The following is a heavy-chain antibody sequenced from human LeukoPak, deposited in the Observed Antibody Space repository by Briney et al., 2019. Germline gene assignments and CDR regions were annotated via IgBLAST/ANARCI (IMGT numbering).Heavy chain of an antibody. V-gene: IGHV3-11*04. CDR2: ISSSGSTI. CDR1: GFTFSDYY. Sequence: PGGSLRVSCAASGFTFSDYYMSWIRQAPGKGLEWVSYISSSGSTIYYADSVKGRFTISRDNAKNSLYLQMNSLRAEDTAVYYCARVVVVVAAQYYYFDYWGQGTLVTVSS. J-gene: IGHJ4*02. CDR3: ARVVVVVAAQYYYFDY. D-gene: IGHD2-15*01.